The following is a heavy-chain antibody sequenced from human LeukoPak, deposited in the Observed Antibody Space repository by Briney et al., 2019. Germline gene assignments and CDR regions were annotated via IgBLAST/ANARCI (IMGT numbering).Heavy chain of an antibody. D-gene: IGHD6-19*01. CDR2: ISSSGSTI. V-gene: IGHV3-11*01. CDR3: ARSMQWLVEEFGY. J-gene: IGHJ4*02. Sequence: GGSLRLSCAASGFSFSDYYMSWIRQAPGKGLEWVSYISSSGSTIYYADSVKGRFTISRDNAKNSLYLQMNSLRAEDTAVYYCARSMQWLVEEFGYWGQGTLVTVSS. CDR1: GFSFSDYY.